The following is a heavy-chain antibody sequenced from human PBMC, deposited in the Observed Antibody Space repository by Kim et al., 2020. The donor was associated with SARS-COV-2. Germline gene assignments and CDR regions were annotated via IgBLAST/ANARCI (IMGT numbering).Heavy chain of an antibody. Sequence: YANVVQVRFTISRDNAKNSLYLHMNSLRTEDTAVYYGARDSYGLGYGMDVGGQGTTVTVSS. D-gene: IGHD5-18*01. J-gene: IGHJ6*02. CDR3: ARDSYGLGYGMDV. V-gene: IGHV3-21*01.